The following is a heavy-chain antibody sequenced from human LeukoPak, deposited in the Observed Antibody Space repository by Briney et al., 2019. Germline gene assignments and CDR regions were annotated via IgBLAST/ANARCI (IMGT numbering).Heavy chain of an antibody. Sequence: GGSLTLSCAVSALILNLYRVMCVPDAPGGGGVGVANKKQDGSEEYYVGSVKGRFTISRDNAKNALYVQRNRLKAVDTAVYYCARGGSYLDYWGQGTLVSVSS. CDR3: ARGGSYLDY. CDR1: ALILNLYR. CDR2: KKQDGSEE. J-gene: IGHJ4*02. V-gene: IGHV3-7*01. D-gene: IGHD2-15*01.